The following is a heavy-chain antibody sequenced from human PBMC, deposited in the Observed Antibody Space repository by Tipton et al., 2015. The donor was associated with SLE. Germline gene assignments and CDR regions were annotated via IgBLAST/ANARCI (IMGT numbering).Heavy chain of an antibody. CDR2: INREGSDT. J-gene: IGHJ3*02. V-gene: IGHV3-74*01. Sequence: SLRLSCSASGFTFSDYAMSWVRQAPGKGLVWVSGINREGSDTRYGDSAKGRFTISRDNAKNTLYLQMHSLRVDDTAVYYCGRGGPPNAIDIWGRGTTVSVSS. CDR1: GFTFSDYA. CDR3: GRGGPPNAIDI.